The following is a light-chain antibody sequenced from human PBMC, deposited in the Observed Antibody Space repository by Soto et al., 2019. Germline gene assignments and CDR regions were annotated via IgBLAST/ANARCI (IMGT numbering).Light chain of an antibody. CDR3: QQRSSWPLLT. J-gene: IGKJ4*01. CDR1: QSVSNY. Sequence: EIVLTXXPXTLSLSPGERATLSCRASQSVSNYLAWFQQKPGQAPRLLIYDASNRATGIPARFSGSGSGTDFTLTISSLEPEDFAVYYCQQRSSWPLLTFGGGTKVEI. V-gene: IGKV3-11*01. CDR2: DAS.